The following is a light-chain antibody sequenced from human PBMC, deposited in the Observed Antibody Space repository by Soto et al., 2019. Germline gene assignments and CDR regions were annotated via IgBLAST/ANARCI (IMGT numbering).Light chain of an antibody. J-gene: IGKJ1*01. CDR3: QQYNSYPWT. CDR2: DAS. Sequence: IRMTHSPSTQSASVGDRVTITCRASQSIGNWLAWYQQKPGRAPKFLMFDASSLESGVPSRFSGSGSGTEFTLTISSLQPDDFATYYCQQYNSYPWTFGQVTKVDIK. CDR1: QSIGNW. V-gene: IGKV1-5*01.